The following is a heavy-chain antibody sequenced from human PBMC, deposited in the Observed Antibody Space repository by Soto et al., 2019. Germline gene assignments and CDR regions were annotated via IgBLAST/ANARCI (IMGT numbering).Heavy chain of an antibody. CDR3: ARDAPIGGYCSGGSCLKYNWFDP. V-gene: IGHV6-1*01. CDR2: TYYRSKWYN. J-gene: IGHJ5*02. Sequence: PSQTLSLTCAISGDSVSSNSAAWNWIRQSPSRGLEWLGRTYYRSKWYNDYAVSVKSRITINPDTSKNQFSLQLNSVTPEDTAVYYCARDAPIGGYCSGGSCLKYNWFDPWGRGTLVTVSS. D-gene: IGHD2-15*01. CDR1: GDSVSSNSAA.